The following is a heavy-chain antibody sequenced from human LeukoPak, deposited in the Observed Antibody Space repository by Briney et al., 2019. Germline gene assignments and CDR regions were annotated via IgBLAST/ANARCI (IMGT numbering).Heavy chain of an antibody. J-gene: IGHJ4*02. CDR1: EYSFTSYD. CDR2: MNPNSGNT. Sequence: ASVKVSCKASEYSFTSYDINWVRQATGQGLEWMGWMNPNSGNTGYARNFQGRLTLTTNTSVSTAYMELSSLMSDDTAVYYCARGVHYASGSYFLDNSGQGTLITVS. D-gene: IGHD3-10*01. V-gene: IGHV1-8*01. CDR3: ARGVHYASGSYFLDN.